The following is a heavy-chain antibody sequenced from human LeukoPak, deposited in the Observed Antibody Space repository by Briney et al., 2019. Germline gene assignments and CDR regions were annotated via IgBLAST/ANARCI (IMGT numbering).Heavy chain of an antibody. CDR3: ARPSFYDSSGYAFDP. Sequence: PSETLSLTCAVYGGSFSGYYWSWIRQPPGKGLERIGEINHSRSTNYNPSLKSRVTISVDTSKDQFSLKLSSVTAADTAVYYCARPSFYDSSGYAFDPWGQGTLVTVSS. J-gene: IGHJ5*02. D-gene: IGHD3-22*01. CDR1: GGSFSGYY. V-gene: IGHV4-34*01. CDR2: INHSRST.